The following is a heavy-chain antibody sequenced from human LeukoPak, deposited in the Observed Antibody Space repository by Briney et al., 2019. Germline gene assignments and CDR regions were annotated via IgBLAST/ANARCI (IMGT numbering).Heavy chain of an antibody. CDR1: GFTFSSYA. CDR3: AKDRYSGSYLEYFDY. CDR2: ISGSGGST. Sequence: GGSLRLSCAASGFTFSSYAMSWVRQAPGKGLEWVSAISGSGGSTYYADSVKGRFIISRDNSKNTLYLQMNSLRAEDTAVYYCAKDRYSGSYLEYFDYWGQGTLVTVSS. J-gene: IGHJ4*02. V-gene: IGHV3-23*01. D-gene: IGHD1-26*01.